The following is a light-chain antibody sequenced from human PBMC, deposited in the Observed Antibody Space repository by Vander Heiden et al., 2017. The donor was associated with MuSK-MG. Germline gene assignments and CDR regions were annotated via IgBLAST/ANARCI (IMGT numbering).Light chain of an antibody. Sequence: DIQLTQSPSSLSASVGDRVTITCRASQGINNFLAWYQQKPGKAPNLLMYIASTLQSGAPSRFSGSGSGTEFTLTISSLQPEDFATYYCQQLNTFPYTFGQGTKLEIK. V-gene: IGKV1-9*01. CDR1: QGINNF. J-gene: IGKJ2*01. CDR3: QQLNTFPYT. CDR2: IAS.